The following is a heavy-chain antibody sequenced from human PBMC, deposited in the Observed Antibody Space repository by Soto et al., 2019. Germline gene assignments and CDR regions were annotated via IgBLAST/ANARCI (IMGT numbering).Heavy chain of an antibody. Sequence: PGGSLRLSCAASGFTFGSYSMNWVRQAPGKGLEWVSTISGRGTNTYYADSVKGRFIISRDNLKNTVNLQMNGLGVEDTAIYYCATSFRYFDNWGQGTRVTVS. CDR2: ISGRGTNT. V-gene: IGHV3-21*01. CDR3: ATSFRYFDN. CDR1: GFTFGSYS. J-gene: IGHJ4*02.